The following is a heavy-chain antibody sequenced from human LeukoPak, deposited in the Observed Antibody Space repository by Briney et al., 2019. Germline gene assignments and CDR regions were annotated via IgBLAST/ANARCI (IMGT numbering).Heavy chain of an antibody. CDR3: AGTTVTTHPQEDY. D-gene: IGHD4-17*01. V-gene: IGHV3-21*01. Sequence: GGSLRLSCAASGFTFSSYSMNWVREAAGKGLEWVSSISSSSSYIYYADSVKGRFTISRDNAKNSLYLQMNSLRAEDTAVYYCAGTTVTTHPQEDYLGQGSLVTVSS. J-gene: IGHJ4*02. CDR2: ISSSSSYI. CDR1: GFTFSSYS.